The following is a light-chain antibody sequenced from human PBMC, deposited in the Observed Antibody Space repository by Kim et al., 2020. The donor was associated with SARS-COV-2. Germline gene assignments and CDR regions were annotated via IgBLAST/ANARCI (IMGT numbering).Light chain of an antibody. V-gene: IGKV3-20*01. Sequence: PGERATPACRASQSVRSSYLAWYQQKAGQAPRLLIYGASSRATGIPDRFSGSGSGTDFTLTISRLEPEDFAVYYCQHYGSSPPMYTFGQGTKLEIK. CDR3: QHYGSSPPMYT. J-gene: IGKJ2*01. CDR1: QSVRSSY. CDR2: GAS.